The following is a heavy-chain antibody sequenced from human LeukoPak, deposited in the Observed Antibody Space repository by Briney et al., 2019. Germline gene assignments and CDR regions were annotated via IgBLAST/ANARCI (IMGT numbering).Heavy chain of an antibody. V-gene: IGHV3-74*01. CDR2: VNPDGITT. J-gene: IGHJ4*02. CDR1: GFSFGSYY. CDR3: VRDLEGKLDD. Sequence: GGSLRLPCAVSGFSFGSYYMHWVRQAPGKGLMWVARVNPDGITTDDADSMKGRFTISRDDAKNTVDLQMDALRAEDTAVYYCVRDLEGKLDDWGQGTLVTVSS. D-gene: IGHD3-3*01.